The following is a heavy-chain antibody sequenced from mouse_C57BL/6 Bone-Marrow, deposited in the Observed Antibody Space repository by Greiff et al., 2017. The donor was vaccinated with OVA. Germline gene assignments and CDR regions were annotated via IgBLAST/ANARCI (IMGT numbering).Heavy chain of an antibody. V-gene: IGHV1-19*01. D-gene: IGHD4-1*01. J-gene: IGHJ4*01. CDR1: GYTFTDYY. CDR3: ARSGTLYYYAMDY. CDR2: IKPYNGGT. Sequence: EVQLQQSGPVLVKPGASVKMSCKASGYTFTDYYMNWVKQSHGKSLEWIGVIKPYNGGTSYNQKFKGKATLTVDKSSSTAYMELNSLTSEDSAVYYCARSGTLYYYAMDYWGQGTSVTVSS.